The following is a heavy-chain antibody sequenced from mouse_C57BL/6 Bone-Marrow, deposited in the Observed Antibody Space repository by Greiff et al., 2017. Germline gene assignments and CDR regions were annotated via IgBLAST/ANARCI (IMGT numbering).Heavy chain of an antibody. Sequence: QVQLKQPGAELVRPGSSVKLSCKASGYTFTSYWMHWVKQRPIQGLEWIGNIDPSDSETHYNQKFKDKATLTVDKSSSTAYMQLSSLTSEDSAVYYWARSYRAWFAYWGQGTLVTVSA. CDR1: GYTFTSYW. D-gene: IGHD2-14*01. V-gene: IGHV1-52*01. CDR2: IDPSDSET. CDR3: ARSYRAWFAY. J-gene: IGHJ3*01.